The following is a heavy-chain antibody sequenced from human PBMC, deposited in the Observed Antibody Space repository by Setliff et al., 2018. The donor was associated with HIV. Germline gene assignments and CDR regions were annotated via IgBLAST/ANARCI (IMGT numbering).Heavy chain of an antibody. V-gene: IGHV3-33*01. Sequence: GGSLRLSCAASGFSFSNYGMNWVRQAPGKGLEWVAVIWYDGVNKKYADSVKGRFTISRDNSKSTLYLQMNNLRAEDTAVYYCARDLRFGRMIETGNFIDRWGQGTQVTVSS. CDR1: GFSFSNYG. J-gene: IGHJ5*02. CDR3: ARDLRFGRMIETGNFIDR. D-gene: IGHD3-22*01. CDR2: IWYDGVNK.